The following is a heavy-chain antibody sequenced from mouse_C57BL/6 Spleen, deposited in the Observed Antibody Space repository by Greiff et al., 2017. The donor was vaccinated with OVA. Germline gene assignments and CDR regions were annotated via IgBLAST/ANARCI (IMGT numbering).Heavy chain of an antibody. J-gene: IGHJ4*01. CDR1: GFSLTSYG. Sequence: VQLKESGPGLVQPSQSLSITCTVSGFSLTSYGVHWVRQSPGKGLEWLGVLWSGGSTAYNAAFISRLSLSKDNSKSQVFFKMNSLQADDTAIYYCARRDDYDWDYYAMDYWGQGTSVTVSS. CDR3: ARRDDYDWDYYAMDY. D-gene: IGHD2-4*01. V-gene: IGHV2-2*01. CDR2: LWSGGST.